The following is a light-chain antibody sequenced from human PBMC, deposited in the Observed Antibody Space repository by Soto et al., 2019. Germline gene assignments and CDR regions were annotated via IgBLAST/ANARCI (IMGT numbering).Light chain of an antibody. CDR1: SSNIGNNY. V-gene: IGLV1-51*02. CDR3: GTWDSSLSAWV. CDR2: ENN. Sequence: QSVLTQPPSVSAAPGQKGTISCSGSSSNIGNNYVSWYQQLPGTAPKLLIYENNKRPSGIPDRFSGSKSGTSATLGITGLQTGDEADYYCGTWDSSLSAWVLGGGTKLTVL. J-gene: IGLJ3*02.